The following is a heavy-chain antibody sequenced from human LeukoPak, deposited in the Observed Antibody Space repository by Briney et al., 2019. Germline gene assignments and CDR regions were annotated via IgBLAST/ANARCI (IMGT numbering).Heavy chain of an antibody. Sequence: GGSLRLSCAASGFIISSYAMSWVRQAPGKGLEWVSGLSGSGGSTYYADSVKGRFTISRDNSKDTLYLQTNSLRAEDTAVYYCAKGMAYQGFYFDYWGQGTLVTVSS. CDR2: LSGSGGST. CDR3: AKGMAYQGFYFDY. J-gene: IGHJ4*02. D-gene: IGHD2-8*01. V-gene: IGHV3-23*01. CDR1: GFIISSYA.